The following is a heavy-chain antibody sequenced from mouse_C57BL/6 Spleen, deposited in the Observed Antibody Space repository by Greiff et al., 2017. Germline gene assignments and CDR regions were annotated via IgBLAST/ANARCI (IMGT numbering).Heavy chain of an antibody. V-gene: IGHV1-82*01. D-gene: IGHD2-2*01. Sequence: QVQLQQSGPELVKPGASVKISCTASGFAFSSSWMNWVKQRPGKGLEWIGRIYPGDGDTNYNGKFKGKATLTADKSSSTAYLQLNSLTSEDSAVYVYARWSTRVEGYYWGQGTTLTVSS. CDR3: ARWSTRVEGYY. CDR1: GFAFSSSW. J-gene: IGHJ2*01. CDR2: IYPGDGDT.